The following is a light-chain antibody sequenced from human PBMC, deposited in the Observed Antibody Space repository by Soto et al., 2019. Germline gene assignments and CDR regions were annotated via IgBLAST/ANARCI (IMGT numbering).Light chain of an antibody. CDR1: NSNIGAGYD. CDR3: QSYDNILRAWV. J-gene: IGLJ3*02. Sequence: QSVLTQPPSVSGAPGQGVTISCTGSNSNIGAGYDVHWYQQLPGTAPKLLMYAYSNLPSGVPDRISGSSSATSASLAITGLQAEDEADYYCQSYDNILRAWVFGGGTKLTVL. CDR2: AYS. V-gene: IGLV1-40*01.